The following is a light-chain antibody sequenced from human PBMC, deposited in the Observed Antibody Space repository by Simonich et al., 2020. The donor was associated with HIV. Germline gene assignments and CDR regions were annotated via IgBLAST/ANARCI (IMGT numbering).Light chain of an antibody. J-gene: IGKJ1*01. CDR1: QSVSSN. CDR2: GAS. Sequence: EIVMTQSPATLSVSPGERATLSCRASQSVSSNLAWYQQKPGQAPRLLIYGASTRATGIPARFRGSGSGTEFTLTINSLQSGDFAVYYCQHYNNWPPWTFGQGTKVEIK. CDR3: QHYNNWPPWT. V-gene: IGKV3-15*01.